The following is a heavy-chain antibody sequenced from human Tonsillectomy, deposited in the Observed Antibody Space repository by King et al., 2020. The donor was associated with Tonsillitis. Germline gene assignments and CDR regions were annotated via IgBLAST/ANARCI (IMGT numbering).Heavy chain of an antibody. J-gene: IGHJ4*02. V-gene: IGHV3-53*01. CDR1: GFIVSSNY. Sequence: VQLVESGGGLIQPGGSLRLSCAASGFIVSSNYMSWVRQAPGKGLDWVSVFYSGGSTYYADSVKGRFTISRDNSKNTLYLQMNSLRAEDTAVYYCARALVATIPYFDYWGQGTLVTVSS. CDR3: ARALVATIPYFDY. D-gene: IGHD5-12*01. CDR2: FYSGGST.